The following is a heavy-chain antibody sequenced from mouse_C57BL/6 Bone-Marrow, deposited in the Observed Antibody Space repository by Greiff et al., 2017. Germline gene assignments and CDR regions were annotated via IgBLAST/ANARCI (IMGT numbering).Heavy chain of an antibody. D-gene: IGHD1-1*02. CDR1: GFTFTSYW. J-gene: IGHJ4*01. CDR3: ARSRYIPAVGYAMDY. V-gene: IGHV1-69*01. CDR2: IDPSDSYT. Sequence: QVQLQQPGAELVMPGASVKLSCKASGFTFTSYWMHWVKQRPGQGLEWIGEIDPSDSYTNYNQKFKGKFTLTVDKSSSTAYMQLSSLTSEDSAVYNCARSRYIPAVGYAMDYGGQGNSVTVTS.